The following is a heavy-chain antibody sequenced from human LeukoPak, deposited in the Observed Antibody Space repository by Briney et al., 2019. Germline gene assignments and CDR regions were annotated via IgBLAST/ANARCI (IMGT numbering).Heavy chain of an antibody. CDR3: AKSVAIYFYYGLDV. Sequence: GGSLRLSCAASGFRFNSYAMHWVRQAPGKGLEWVAVISYDGSNKYYADSVKGRFTISRDNSKNTLFLQMNSLRVEDTAPYYCAKSVAIYFYYGLDVWGQGTTVTVSS. J-gene: IGHJ6*02. D-gene: IGHD3-3*01. CDR1: GFRFNSYA. V-gene: IGHV3-30-3*02. CDR2: ISYDGSNK.